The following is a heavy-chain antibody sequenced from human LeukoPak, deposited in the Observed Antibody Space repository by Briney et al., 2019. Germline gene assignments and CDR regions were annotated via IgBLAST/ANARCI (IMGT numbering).Heavy chain of an antibody. CDR2: IKQDGSEK. D-gene: IGHD2-2*01. Sequence: GGSLRLSCVASGFSFSSFWMTWVRQAPGKGLEWVANIKQDGSEKYYVDSVKGRFTISRDNAKNSLYLQMNSLRAEDTAVYYCARVVPAPYSYFDYWGQGTLVTVSS. CDR3: ARVVPAPYSYFDY. V-gene: IGHV3-7*01. CDR1: GFSFSSFW. J-gene: IGHJ4*02.